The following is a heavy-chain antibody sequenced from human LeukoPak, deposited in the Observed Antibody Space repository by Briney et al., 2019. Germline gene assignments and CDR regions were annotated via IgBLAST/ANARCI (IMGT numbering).Heavy chain of an antibody. CDR2: ISAYNGNT. V-gene: IGHV1-18*01. D-gene: IGHD3-9*01. J-gene: IGHJ4*02. CDR3: ARANLYDILTDY. CDR1: GYTFTSYG. Sequence: WASVKVSCKASGYTFTSYGISWVRQAPGQGLEWMGWISAYNGNTNYAQKLQGRVTMTTDTSTSTAYMELRSLRSDDTAVYYCARANLYDILTDYWGQGALVTVSS.